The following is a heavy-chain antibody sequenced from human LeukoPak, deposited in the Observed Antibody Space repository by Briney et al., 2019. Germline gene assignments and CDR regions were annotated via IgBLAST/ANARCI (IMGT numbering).Heavy chain of an antibody. CDR3: ASQPQTRYYYDSSGYYSFDN. V-gene: IGHV3-9*01. J-gene: IGHJ4*02. CDR2: LSRIGGSI. CDR1: GFTFVDYA. D-gene: IGHD3-22*01. Sequence: PGRSLRPSCAASGFTFVDYARHGVRQAQGKGLGGVPGLSRIGGSIGYADSVKGRFTISRDNAKNSLYLQMNSLRAEDTALYYCASQPQTRYYYDSSGYYSFDNWGQGTLVTVSS.